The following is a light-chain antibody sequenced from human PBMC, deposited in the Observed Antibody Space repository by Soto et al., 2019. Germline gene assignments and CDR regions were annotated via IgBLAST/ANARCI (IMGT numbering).Light chain of an antibody. CDR2: DVS. Sequence: QSALTQPRSVSGSPGQSVTISCTGTSSDVGGYNYVSWYQHNPGKAPKLMIFDVSARPSGVPDRFSGSKSANTASLTISGLQAEEEADSYCCSYAGTYTPLFGGGTKVTVL. CDR3: CSYAGTYTPL. J-gene: IGLJ2*01. CDR1: SSDVGGYNY. V-gene: IGLV2-11*01.